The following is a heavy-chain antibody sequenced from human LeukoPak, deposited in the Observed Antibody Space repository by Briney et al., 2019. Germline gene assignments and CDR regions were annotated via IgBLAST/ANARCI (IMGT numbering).Heavy chain of an antibody. V-gene: IGHV3-53*01. Sequence: GGSLRLSCAASGFIVSSNYMSWVRQAPGKGLECISVIYSGGGTYYTDSVKGRFTISRDNSKNTLYLQMNSLRAEDTAVYYCASPYGVNGAFGIWGQGTMVTVSS. CDR3: ASPYGVNGAFGI. CDR1: GFIVSSNY. J-gene: IGHJ3*02. D-gene: IGHD4-17*01. CDR2: IYSGGGT.